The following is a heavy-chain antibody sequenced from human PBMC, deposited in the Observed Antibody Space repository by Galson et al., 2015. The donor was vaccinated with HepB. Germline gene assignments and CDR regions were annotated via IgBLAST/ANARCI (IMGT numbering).Heavy chain of an antibody. D-gene: IGHD5-24*01. CDR2: ISSSSSYI. J-gene: IGHJ4*02. CDR1: GFTFSSYS. Sequence: SLRLSCAASGFTFSSYSMNRVRQAPGKGLEWVSSISSSSSYIYYADSVKGRFTISRDNAKNSLYLQMNSLRAEDTAVYYCARDLGFRDGYPWHFDYWGQGTLVTVSS. CDR3: ARDLGFRDGYPWHFDY. V-gene: IGHV3-21*01.